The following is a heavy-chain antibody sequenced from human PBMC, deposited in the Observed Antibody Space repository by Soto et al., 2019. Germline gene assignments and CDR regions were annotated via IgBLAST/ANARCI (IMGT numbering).Heavy chain of an antibody. CDR1: GGTFSSYA. D-gene: IGHD6-19*01. CDR3: ARDLEQWLVRNWFDP. CDR2: ISAYNGNT. Sequence: GASVKVSCKASGGTFSSYAISWVRQAPGQGLEWMGWISAYNGNTNYAQKLQGRVTMTTDTSTSTAYMELRSLRSDDTAVYYCARDLEQWLVRNWFDPWGQGTLVTVSS. V-gene: IGHV1-18*01. J-gene: IGHJ5*02.